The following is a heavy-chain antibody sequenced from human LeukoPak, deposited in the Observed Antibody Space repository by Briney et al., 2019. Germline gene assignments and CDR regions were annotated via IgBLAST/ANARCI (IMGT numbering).Heavy chain of an antibody. D-gene: IGHD3-16*01. J-gene: IGHJ4*02. V-gene: IGHV3-21*01. CDR2: ISSGSDYI. CDR3: ARDPWGTHAY. CDR1: GFSSYS. Sequence: PGGSLRLSCAASGFSSYSLNWVRQAAGKGLEWVSSISSGSDYIYYADSVKGRFTISRDNAKNSLYLHMNSLRAEDTAIYYCARDPWGTHAYWGQGTLVTVSS.